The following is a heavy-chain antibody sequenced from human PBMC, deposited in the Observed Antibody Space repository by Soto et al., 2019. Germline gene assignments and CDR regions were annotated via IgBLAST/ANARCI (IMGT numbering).Heavy chain of an antibody. CDR1: GGTFSSYA. V-gene: IGHV1-69*13. Sequence: ASVKVSCKASGGTFSSYAISWVRQAPGQGLEWMGGIIPIFGTANYAQKFQGRVTITADESTSTAYMELSSLRSEDTAVYYCARDLTEMYSGSYYSYFDYWGQGTLVTVSS. CDR3: ARDLTEMYSGSYYSYFDY. J-gene: IGHJ4*02. CDR2: IIPIFGTA. D-gene: IGHD1-26*01.